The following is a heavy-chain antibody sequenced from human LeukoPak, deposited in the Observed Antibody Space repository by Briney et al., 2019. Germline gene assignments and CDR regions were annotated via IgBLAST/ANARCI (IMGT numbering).Heavy chain of an antibody. J-gene: IGHJ3*02. V-gene: IGHV3-7*05. Sequence: GGSLTLSCASSGFTFSRNWMSWVRQAPGKGLEWVANIKQDGSEKYYVDSVKGRFTISRDNAKNSLFLQMNSLIAEDTAVYYCARERYGRDAFDIWGQGTMVAVSS. CDR2: IKQDGSEK. CDR3: ARERYGRDAFDI. D-gene: IGHD4-17*01. CDR1: GFTFSRNW.